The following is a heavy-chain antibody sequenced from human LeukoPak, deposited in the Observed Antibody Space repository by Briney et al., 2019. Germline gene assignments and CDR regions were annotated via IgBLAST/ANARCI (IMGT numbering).Heavy chain of an antibody. CDR2: TVGGGDGT. CDR1: GSTFSSTS. V-gene: IGHV3-23*01. Sequence: GGSLRLSCAASGSTFSSTSMSWVRQAPGKGLEWVAVTVGGGDGTYYADSVKGRFTISRDNSNNTLYLQMNSLRAEDTAVYYCAKDGSSGWYGNWFDPWGQGTLVTVSS. CDR3: AKDGSSGWYGNWFDP. J-gene: IGHJ5*02. D-gene: IGHD6-19*01.